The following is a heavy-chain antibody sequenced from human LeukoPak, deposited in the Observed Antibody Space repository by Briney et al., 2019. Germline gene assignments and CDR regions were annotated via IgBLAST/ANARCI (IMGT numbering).Heavy chain of an antibody. CDR1: GYTFTDYY. Sequence: ASVKVSCKPSGYTFTDYYLHWVRQAPGQGLEWMGWIDPNTGRTNFAEKFQGRVTMTRDTSVSTAYMDLIGLGSDDTAVYFCARTPVTVIRGDIEDGMDVWGQGTTVTVSS. CDR2: IDPNTGRT. V-gene: IGHV1-2*02. CDR3: ARTPVTVIRGDIEDGMDV. J-gene: IGHJ6*02. D-gene: IGHD3-10*01.